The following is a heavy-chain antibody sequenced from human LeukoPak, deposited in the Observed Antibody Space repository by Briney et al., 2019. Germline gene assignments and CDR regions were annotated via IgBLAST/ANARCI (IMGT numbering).Heavy chain of an antibody. Sequence: PGGSLRLSCVASDFTFNTYWMSWVRQAPGQGLEWVANIKGDGNEKYYSDSVKGRFTVSRDTAKNSLYLQMNSLRAEDTAVYYCARDYYDSSGYYSFDYWGQGTLVTVSS. J-gene: IGHJ4*02. D-gene: IGHD3-22*01. V-gene: IGHV3-7*03. CDR3: ARDYYDSSGYYSFDY. CDR2: IKGDGNEK. CDR1: DFTFNTYW.